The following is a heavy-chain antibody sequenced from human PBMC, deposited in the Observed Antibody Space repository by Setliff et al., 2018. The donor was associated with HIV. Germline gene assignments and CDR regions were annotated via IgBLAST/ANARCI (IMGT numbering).Heavy chain of an antibody. D-gene: IGHD6-13*01. Sequence: SETLSLTCTVSGGSIKSSSYYWGWIRQPPGKGLEWIGEINHSGSTNYNASLKSRVTISTDTSRNQFSLRLSSVTAADTAIYYCARVPTSSWYVTTQRTKEYFHHWGQGTLVTVSS. J-gene: IGHJ1*01. CDR2: INHSGST. CDR3: ARVPTSSWYVTTQRTKEYFHH. V-gene: IGHV4-39*07. CDR1: GGSIKSSSYY.